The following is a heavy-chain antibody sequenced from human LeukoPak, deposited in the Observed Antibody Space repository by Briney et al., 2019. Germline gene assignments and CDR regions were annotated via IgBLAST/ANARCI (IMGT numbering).Heavy chain of an antibody. CDR2: IYSGGST. Sequence: PGGSLRLSCAADGFTVSGNYMSWVRQAGGKGGEGVSVIYSGGSTYYADSVKGRFTISGDNSKNTLYLQMNSLRAEDTAVYYCASGSWYGAFDIWGQGTMVTVSS. CDR3: ASGSWYGAFDI. J-gene: IGHJ3*02. V-gene: IGHV3-66*01. CDR1: GFTVSGNY. D-gene: IGHD6-13*01.